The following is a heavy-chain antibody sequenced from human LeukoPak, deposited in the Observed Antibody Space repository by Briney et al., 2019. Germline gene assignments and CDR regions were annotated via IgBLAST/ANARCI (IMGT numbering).Heavy chain of an antibody. CDR2: ISGSGGST. V-gene: IGHV3-23*01. J-gene: IGHJ4*02. Sequence: GGSLRLSCAASGFAFSSYAMSWVRQAPGKGLEWVSAISGSGGSTYYADSVKGRFSISRDNSRNTVYLQMSDLRAEDTAVYYCAKITKATTPNYWGQGTLVTVSS. D-gene: IGHD3-10*01. CDR1: GFAFSSYA. CDR3: AKITKATTPNY.